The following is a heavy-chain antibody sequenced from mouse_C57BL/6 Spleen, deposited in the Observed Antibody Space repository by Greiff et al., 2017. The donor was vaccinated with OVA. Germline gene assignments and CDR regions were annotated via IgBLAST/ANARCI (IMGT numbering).Heavy chain of an antibody. CDR1: GYSFTSYY. J-gene: IGHJ2*01. D-gene: IGHD4-1*01. CDR2: IYPGSGNT. Sequence: QVQLQQSGPELVKPGASVKISCKASGYSFTSYYIHWVKQRPGQGLEWIGWIYPGSGNTKYNEKFKGKATLTADTSSSTAYMQLSSLTSEDSAVYYCAREANWDTLFDYWGQGTTLTVSS. CDR3: AREANWDTLFDY. V-gene: IGHV1-66*01.